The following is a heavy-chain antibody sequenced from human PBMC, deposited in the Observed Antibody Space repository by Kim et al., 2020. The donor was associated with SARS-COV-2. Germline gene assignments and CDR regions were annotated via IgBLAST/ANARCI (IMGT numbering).Heavy chain of an antibody. V-gene: IGHV4-59*01. Sequence: SLKSRVTISVDTSKNQFSLKLSSVTAADTAVYYCARDFWGDYYYYGMDVWGQGTTVTVSS. D-gene: IGHD7-27*01. CDR3: ARDFWGDYYYYGMDV. J-gene: IGHJ6*02.